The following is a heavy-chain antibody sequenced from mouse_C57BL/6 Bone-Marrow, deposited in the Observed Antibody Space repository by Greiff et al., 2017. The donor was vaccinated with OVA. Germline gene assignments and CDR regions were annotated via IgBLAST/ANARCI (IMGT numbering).Heavy chain of an antibody. CDR1: GFSFNTYA. J-gene: IGHJ3*01. CDR2: IRSKRNNYAT. CDR3: VRQGWGFAY. D-gene: IGHD3-2*02. Sequence: EVKLVESGGGLVQPKGSLKLSCAASGFSFNTYAMNWVRQAPGKGLEWVARIRSKRNNYATYYADSVKDRFTISRDDSESMLYLQMNNLKTEDTAMYYCVRQGWGFAYWGQGTLVTVSA. V-gene: IGHV10-1*01.